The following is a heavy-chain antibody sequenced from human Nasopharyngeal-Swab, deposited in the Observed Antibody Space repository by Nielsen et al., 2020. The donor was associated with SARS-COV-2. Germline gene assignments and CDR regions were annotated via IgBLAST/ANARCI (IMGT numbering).Heavy chain of an antibody. CDR1: GFTFNNYN. V-gene: IGHV3-21*01. CDR3: ARDGLDYDFWSAYCMDV. J-gene: IGHJ6*02. CDR2: ISSSSSSYI. D-gene: IGHD3-3*01. Sequence: GESLKISCAASGFTFNNYNFNWVRQAPGKGLAWVSSISSSSSSYIYCADSVKGRFTISRDNAKNSLYLQMTSLRAEDTAVYYCARDGLDYDFWSAYCMDVWGQGTTVTVSS.